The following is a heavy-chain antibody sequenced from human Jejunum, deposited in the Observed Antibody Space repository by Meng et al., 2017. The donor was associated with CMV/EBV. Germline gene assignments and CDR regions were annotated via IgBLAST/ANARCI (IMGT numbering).Heavy chain of an antibody. J-gene: IGHJ4*01. CDR1: CSPFTGFG. Sequence: SKPSCSPFTGFGISWLRQAPGQGLEWIGWISTYNDDRNYVQKFEARVTMTTDRSTSTAYMELRSLKSDDTAVYYCTRDRIGEPTFDYWGQGTLVTVSS. CDR3: TRDRIGEPTFDY. V-gene: IGHV1-18*01. CDR2: ISTYNDDR. D-gene: IGHD1-26*01.